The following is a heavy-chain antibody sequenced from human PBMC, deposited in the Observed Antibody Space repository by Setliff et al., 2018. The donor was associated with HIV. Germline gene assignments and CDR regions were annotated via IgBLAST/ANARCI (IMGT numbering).Heavy chain of an antibody. CDR3: ARAQIAAPRPYEY. CDR1: GGSASNSRYY. CDR2: INHRGIA. V-gene: IGHV4-39*07. Sequence: PSETLSLTCTVSGGSASNSRYYWAWIRQSPSGLEWIGEINHRGIANSSPSLKSRVTISIDTSKNQFSLRLTSVTAADTALYYCARAQIAAPRPYEYWGQGTLVTVSS. J-gene: IGHJ4*02. D-gene: IGHD6-6*01.